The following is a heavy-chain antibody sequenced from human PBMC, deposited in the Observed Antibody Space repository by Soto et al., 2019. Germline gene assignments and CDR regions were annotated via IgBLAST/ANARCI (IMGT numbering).Heavy chain of an antibody. Sequence: PSETLSLTCTVSGGSISSSSYYWGWIRQPPGKGLEWIGSIYYSGSTYYNPSLKSRVTISVDTSKNQFSLKLSSVTAADTAVYYCARNGVSDPAVVYWGQGTLVTAPQ. CDR3: ARNGVSDPAVVY. CDR1: GGSISSSSYY. J-gene: IGHJ4*02. CDR2: IYYSGST. V-gene: IGHV4-39*01. D-gene: IGHD4-17*01.